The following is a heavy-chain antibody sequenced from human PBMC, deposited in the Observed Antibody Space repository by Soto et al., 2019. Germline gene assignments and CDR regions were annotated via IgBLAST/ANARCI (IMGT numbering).Heavy chain of an antibody. CDR3: ARAGGDYVSFGHYYYGMDV. CDR2: IIPILGIA. V-gene: IGHV1-69*02. CDR1: GGTFSSYT. Sequence: QVQLVQSGAEVKKPGSSVKVSCKASGGTFSSYTISWVRQAPGQGLEWMGRIIPILGIANYAQKFQGRVTITADKSTSTAYMELSSLRSEDTAVYYCARAGGDYVSFGHYYYGMDVWGQGTTVTVSS. D-gene: IGHD2-21*02. J-gene: IGHJ6*02.